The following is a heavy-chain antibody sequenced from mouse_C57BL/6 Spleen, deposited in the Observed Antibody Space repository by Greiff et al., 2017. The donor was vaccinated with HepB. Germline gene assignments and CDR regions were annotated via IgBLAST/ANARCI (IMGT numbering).Heavy chain of an antibody. D-gene: IGHD1-2*01. CDR2: ISYSGST. J-gene: IGHJ2*01. V-gene: IGHV3-2*02. Sequence: EVKLQESGPGLVKPSQSLSLTCTVTGYSITSGYGWNWIRQFPGNKLEWMGYISYSGSTNYNPSHKSRTSITRDTSKNQFFLQLNSVTTEDTATYYCARTARIKYWGQGTTLTVSS. CDR3: ARTARIKY. CDR1: GYSITSGYG.